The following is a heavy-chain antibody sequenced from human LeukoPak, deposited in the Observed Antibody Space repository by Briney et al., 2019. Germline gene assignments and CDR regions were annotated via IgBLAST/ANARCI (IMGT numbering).Heavy chain of an antibody. J-gene: IGHJ1*01. D-gene: IGHD6-19*01. CDR2: ISYDGSNK. CDR3: ATCRCPEAAFQH. V-gene: IGHV3-30*04. Sequence: GRSLRLSCAASGFTFSSYAMHWVRQAPGKGLDWVAVISYDGSNKYYADSVKGRFTISRDNSKNTLYLQMNSLRAEDTAVYYCATCRCPEAAFQHWGQGTLVTVSS. CDR1: GFTFSSYA.